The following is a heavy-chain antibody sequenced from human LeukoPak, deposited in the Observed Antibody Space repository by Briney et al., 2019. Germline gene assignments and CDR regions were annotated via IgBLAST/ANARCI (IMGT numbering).Heavy chain of an antibody. D-gene: IGHD3-3*01. CDR3: ARDFSGVTIFGVVIIGYYFDY. V-gene: IGHV3-30*04. J-gene: IGHJ4*02. Sequence: PGRSLRLSCAASGFTFSSYAMHWVRQAPGKGLERVAVISYDGSNKYYADSVKGRFTISRDNSKNTLYLQMNSLRAEDTAVYYCARDFSGVTIFGVVIIGYYFDYWGQGTLVTVSS. CDR2: ISYDGSNK. CDR1: GFTFSSYA.